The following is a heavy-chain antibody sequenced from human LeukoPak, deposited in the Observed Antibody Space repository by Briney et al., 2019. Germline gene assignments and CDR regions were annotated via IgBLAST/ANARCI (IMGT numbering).Heavy chain of an antibody. D-gene: IGHD3-22*01. J-gene: IGHJ4*02. CDR1: GGTFSSYA. Sequence: SVKVSCKPSGGTFSSYAISWVRQAPGQGLEWMGGIIPIFGTANYAQKFQGRVTITTDESTSTAYMELSSLRSEDTAVYYCAINNYYDSSGLLGYWGQGTLVTVSS. CDR3: AINNYYDSSGLLGY. V-gene: IGHV1-69*05. CDR2: IIPIFGTA.